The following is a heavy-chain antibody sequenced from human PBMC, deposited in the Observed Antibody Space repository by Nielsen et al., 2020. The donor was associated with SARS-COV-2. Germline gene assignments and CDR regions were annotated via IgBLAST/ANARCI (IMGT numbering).Heavy chain of an antibody. V-gene: IGHV4-31*03. CDR1: GGSISSGGYY. CDR3: ARKSSGYDHYNYGMDV. CDR2: TYFSGRT. D-gene: IGHD5-12*01. Sequence: SETLSLTCTVSGGSISSGGYYWSWIRHHPGKGLEWIGYTYFSGRTCYNPSLKSRVTISVDTPKNQFSLSLRSVTAADTAVYYCARKSSGYDHYNYGMDVWGQGTTVTVSS. J-gene: IGHJ6*02.